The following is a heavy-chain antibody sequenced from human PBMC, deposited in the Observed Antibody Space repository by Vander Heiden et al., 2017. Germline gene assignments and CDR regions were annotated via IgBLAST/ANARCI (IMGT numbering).Heavy chain of an antibody. CDR2: INHSGST. Sequence: QVQLQQWGAGLLKPSETLSLTCAVYGGSFSGYYWSWIRQPPGKGLEWIGEINHSGSTNYNPSLKSRVTISVDTSKNQFSLKLSSVTAADTAVYYCARVRGLDGSGSYYYYWGQGTLVTVSS. CDR1: GGSFSGYY. V-gene: IGHV4-34*01. CDR3: ARVRGLDGSGSYYYY. J-gene: IGHJ4*02. D-gene: IGHD3-10*01.